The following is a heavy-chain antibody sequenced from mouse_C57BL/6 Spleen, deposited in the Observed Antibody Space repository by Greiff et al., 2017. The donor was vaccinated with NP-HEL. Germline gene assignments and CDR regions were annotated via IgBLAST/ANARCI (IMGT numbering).Heavy chain of an antibody. CDR3: ARSPSTVVDYYAMDY. J-gene: IGHJ4*01. D-gene: IGHD1-1*01. CDR2: INPSTGGT. CDR1: GYSFTGYY. Sequence: EVQLQQSGPELVKPGASVKISCKASGYSFTGYYMNWVKQSPEKSLEWIGEINPSTGGTTYNQKFKAKATLTVDKSSSTAYMQLKSLTSEDSAVYYCARSPSTVVDYYAMDYWGQGTSVTVSS. V-gene: IGHV1-42*01.